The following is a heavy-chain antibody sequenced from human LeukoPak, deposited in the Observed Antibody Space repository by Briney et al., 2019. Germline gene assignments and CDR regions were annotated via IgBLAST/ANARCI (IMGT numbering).Heavy chain of an antibody. CDR1: GFTFSSYA. D-gene: IGHD4-17*01. J-gene: IGHJ4*02. CDR3: AKSPNLEDYGDYVYFDY. CDR2: ISGSGGST. Sequence: GGSLRLSCAASGFTFSSYAMSWVRQAPGKGLEWVSAISGSGGSTYYADSVKGRFTISGDNSKNTLYLQMNSLRAEDTAVYYCAKSPNLEDYGDYVYFDYWGQGTLVTVSS. V-gene: IGHV3-23*01.